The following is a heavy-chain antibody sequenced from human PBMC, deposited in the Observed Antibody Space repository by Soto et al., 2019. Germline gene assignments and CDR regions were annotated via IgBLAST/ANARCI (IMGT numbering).Heavy chain of an antibody. CDR2: IKSETDGGTT. D-gene: IGHD3-3*01. J-gene: IGHJ5*02. CDR3: TTAPRVSFCPSDP. V-gene: IGHV3-15*01. Sequence: EVQLVESGGGLVKRGGSLRLSCAASEFSVGNAWMRWVRQAPGKGLEWVGRIKSETDGGTTDYAAPVKVRFTISRDDSKTTLYLQMNSLKTEDTAVYYCTTAPRVSFCPSDPWGQGTLVTVS. CDR1: EFSVGNAW.